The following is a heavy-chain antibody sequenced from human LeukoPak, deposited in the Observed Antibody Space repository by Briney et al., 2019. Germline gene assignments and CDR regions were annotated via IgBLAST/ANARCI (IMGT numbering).Heavy chain of an antibody. V-gene: IGHV1-69*13. CDR2: IIPIFGTA. D-gene: IGHD4-17*01. Sequence: SVKVSCKASGGTFSSYAISWVRQAPGQGLERMGGIIPIFGTANYAQKFQGRVTITADESTSTAYMELSSLRSEDTAVYYCASPRDYGDYSNYFDYWGQGTLVTVSS. CDR3: ASPRDYGDYSNYFDY. CDR1: GGTFSSYA. J-gene: IGHJ4*02.